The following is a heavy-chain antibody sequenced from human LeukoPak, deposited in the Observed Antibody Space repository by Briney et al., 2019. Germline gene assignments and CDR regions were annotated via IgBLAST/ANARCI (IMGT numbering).Heavy chain of an antibody. CDR2: IYYSGST. CDR3: AREGTYYYGSGDPYYFDY. CDR1: GGSISSGDHY. V-gene: IGHV4-30-4*01. Sequence: SETLSLTCTVSGGSISSGDHYWSWIRQPPGKGLEWIGYIYYSGSTYYNPSLKSRVTISVDTSKNQFTLKLSSVTAADTAVYYCAREGTYYYGSGDPYYFDYWGQGTLVTVSS. D-gene: IGHD3-10*01. J-gene: IGHJ4*02.